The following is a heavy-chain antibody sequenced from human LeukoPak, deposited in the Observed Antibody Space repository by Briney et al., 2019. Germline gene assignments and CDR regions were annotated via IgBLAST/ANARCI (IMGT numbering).Heavy chain of an antibody. Sequence: ASVKVSCKASGYTFTSYYMHWVRQAPGQGLEWMGIINPSGGSTSYAQKFQGRVTMTRDTYTSTVYMELSSLRSEDTAVYYCARDQYSSGWWQREPFDPWGQGTLVTVSS. CDR2: INPSGGST. CDR1: GYTFTSYY. J-gene: IGHJ5*02. CDR3: ARDQYSSGWWQREPFDP. D-gene: IGHD6-19*01. V-gene: IGHV1-46*01.